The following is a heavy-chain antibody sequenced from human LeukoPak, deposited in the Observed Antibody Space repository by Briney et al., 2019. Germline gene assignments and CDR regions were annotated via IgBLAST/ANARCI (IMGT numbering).Heavy chain of an antibody. CDR3: ARGDYYYDSSWDY. CDR1: GFTFSRYS. CDR2: ISGSSSSI. V-gene: IGHV3-48*01. D-gene: IGHD3-22*01. J-gene: IGHJ4*02. Sequence: PGGSLRLSCAASGFTFSRYSMNWVRQAPGKGLEWVSYISGSSSSIYYADSVKGRFTISRDNARNSLYLQINSLRAEDTAVYYCARGDYYYDSSWDYWGQGTLVTVSS.